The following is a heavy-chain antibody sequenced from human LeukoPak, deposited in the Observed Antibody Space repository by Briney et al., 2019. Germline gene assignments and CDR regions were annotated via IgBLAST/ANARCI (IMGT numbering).Heavy chain of an antibody. V-gene: IGHV3-48*02. CDR1: GFTFSSSS. CDR3: ARVFNWSFDY. J-gene: IGHJ4*02. CDR2: ITGSSASI. Sequence: GSLRLSCAASGFTFSSSSMNWVRQAPGKGLEWISYITGSSASIYYADSVRGRFTISRDNAKDSLYLQMNSLRDEDTAVYYCARVFNWSFDYWGQGTLVTVSS. D-gene: IGHD1-1*01.